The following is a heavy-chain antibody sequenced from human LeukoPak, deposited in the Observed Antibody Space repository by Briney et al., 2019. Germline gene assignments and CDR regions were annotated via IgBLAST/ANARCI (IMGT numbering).Heavy chain of an antibody. D-gene: IGHD1-26*01. J-gene: IGHJ6*03. V-gene: IGHV1-8*01. CDR1: GYTFTSYD. CDR2: MNPNSGNT. Sequence: ASVKVSCKASGYTFTSYDINWVRQATGQGLEWMGWMNPNSGNTGYAQKFQGRVTMTRNTSISTAYMDLGSLRSEDTAVYYCARAPEWGKANYYYYMDVWGKGTTVTVSS. CDR3: ARAPEWGKANYYYYMDV.